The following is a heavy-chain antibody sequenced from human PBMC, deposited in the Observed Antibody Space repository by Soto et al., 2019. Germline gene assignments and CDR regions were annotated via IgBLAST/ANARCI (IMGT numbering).Heavy chain of an antibody. CDR2: STWNSRVL. V-gene: IGHV3-9*01. Sequence: VQLVESGGRLVQPGRSLRLPCVGTGLNFDDFAMHWVRQAPGKGLEWVSGSTWNSRVLAYADSVKGRFTISRDNARNSLYLQMDSLRDEDTALYYCAKGRYDFWSPYYFDSWGQGTLVTVSS. CDR1: GLNFDDFA. CDR3: AKGRYDFWSPYYFDS. D-gene: IGHD3-3*01. J-gene: IGHJ4*02.